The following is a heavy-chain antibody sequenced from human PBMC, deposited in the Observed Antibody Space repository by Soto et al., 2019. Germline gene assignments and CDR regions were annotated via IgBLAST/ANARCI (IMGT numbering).Heavy chain of an antibody. D-gene: IGHD2-15*01. J-gene: IGHJ5*02. V-gene: IGHV3-30-3*01. CDR1: GFTFSSYA. CDR3: AVDSVAALRGFDP. CDR2: ISYDGSNK. Sequence: PGGSMRLSCAASGFTFSSYAMHWVRQAPGKGLEWVAVISYDGSNKYYADSVKGRFTISRDNSKNTLYLQMNSLRAEDTAVYYCAVDSVAALRGFDPWGQGTLVTVSS.